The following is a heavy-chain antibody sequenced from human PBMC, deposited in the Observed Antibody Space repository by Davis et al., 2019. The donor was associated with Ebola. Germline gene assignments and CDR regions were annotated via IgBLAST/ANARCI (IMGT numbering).Heavy chain of an antibody. V-gene: IGHV1-69*01. J-gene: IGHJ5*02. D-gene: IGHD2-2*01. CDR3: ARPYCSSTSCYSNWFDP. CDR1: GYSFTSYW. CDR2: IIPIFGTA. Sequence: KISCQGSGYSFTSYWISWVRQAPGQGLEWMGGIIPIFGTANYAQKFQGRVTITADESTSTAYMELSSLRSEDTAVYYCARPYCSSTSCYSNWFDPWGQGTLVTVSS.